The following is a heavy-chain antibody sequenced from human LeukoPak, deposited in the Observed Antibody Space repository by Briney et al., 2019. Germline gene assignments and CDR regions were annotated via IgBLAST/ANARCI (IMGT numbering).Heavy chain of an antibody. V-gene: IGHV4-59*01. CDR1: GGSIISYY. CDR3: ARDGGVWSEYFDY. Sequence: SETLSLTCTVSGGSIISYYWSWIRQPPGKGLEWIGYIYYSGSTNYNPSLKSRVTISVDTSKNQFSLKLSSVTAADTAVYYCARDGGVWSEYFDYWGQGTLVTVSS. D-gene: IGHD3-16*01. J-gene: IGHJ4*02. CDR2: IYYSGST.